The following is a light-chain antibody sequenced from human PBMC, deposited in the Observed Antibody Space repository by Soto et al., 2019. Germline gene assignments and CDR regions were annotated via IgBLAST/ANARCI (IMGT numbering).Light chain of an antibody. CDR3: QQYNEWPIT. CDR1: QSVSTN. Sequence: ETVMTQSPATLSVSPGERATLSCGASQSVSTNLAWYQQKPGQVPRLLIYGASTRASDIPARFSGSGSGTEFTLTISSLQSEDFAVYYCQQYNEWPITFGGVKKVEIE. CDR2: GAS. V-gene: IGKV3-15*01. J-gene: IGKJ4*01.